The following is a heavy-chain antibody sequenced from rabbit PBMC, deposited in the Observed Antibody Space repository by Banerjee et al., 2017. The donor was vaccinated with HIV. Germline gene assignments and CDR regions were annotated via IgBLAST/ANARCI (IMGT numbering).Heavy chain of an antibody. Sequence: QSLEESGGDLVKPGASLTLTCTASGFSFSSSYYMCWVRQAPGKGLEWIACIYAGSSGSTYYASWAKGRFTISKTSSTTVTLQMTSLTAADTATYFCAREYASSSGYLGLWGPGTLVTVS. J-gene: IGHJ4*01. V-gene: IGHV1S40*01. CDR3: AREYASSSGYLGL. D-gene: IGHD1-1*01. CDR2: IYAGSSGST. CDR1: GFSFSSSYY.